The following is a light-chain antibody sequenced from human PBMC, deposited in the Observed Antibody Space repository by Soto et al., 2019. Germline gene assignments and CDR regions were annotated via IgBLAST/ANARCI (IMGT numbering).Light chain of an antibody. CDR2: DVS. CDR1: SSDVGGYNY. J-gene: IGLJ3*02. Sequence: QSVLTQPASVSGSPGQSITISCTGTSSDVGGYNYVCWFQQHPGKAPKLMIHDVSNRPSGVSNRFSGSKSGNTASLTISGLQAEDEADYYCSSYTTSSTWVFGGWTKVTVL. CDR3: SSYTTSSTWV. V-gene: IGLV2-14*01.